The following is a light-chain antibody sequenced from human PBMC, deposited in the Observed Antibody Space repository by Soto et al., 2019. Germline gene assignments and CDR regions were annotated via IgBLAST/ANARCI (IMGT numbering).Light chain of an antibody. V-gene: IGKV3-11*01. Sequence: EIVLTQSPATLSLSPGERATLSCRASQSVSSYLAWYHQKPGQAPRLLIYDASNRATGIPTRFSGSGSGTHFTITISTLEPEDFAVYYCQQRSNWPTFGGGTKVEIK. CDR1: QSVSSY. CDR3: QQRSNWPT. CDR2: DAS. J-gene: IGKJ4*02.